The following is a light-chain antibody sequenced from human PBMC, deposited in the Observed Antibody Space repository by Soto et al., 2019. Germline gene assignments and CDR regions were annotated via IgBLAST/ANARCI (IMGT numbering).Light chain of an antibody. CDR3: AAWDDSLNAEV. V-gene: IGLV1-44*01. CDR1: SSNIGSNT. J-gene: IGLJ2*01. CDR2: SNN. Sequence: QSVLTQPPSASGTPGQRVTISCSGSSSNIGSNTVNWYQQLPGTAPELLIYSNNQRPSGVPDRFSGSKSGTSASLAISGLHSEDEADYYCAAWDDSLNAEVFGGGTKLTVL.